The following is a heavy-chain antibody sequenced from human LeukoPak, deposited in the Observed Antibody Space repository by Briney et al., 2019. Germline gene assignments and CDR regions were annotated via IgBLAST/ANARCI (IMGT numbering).Heavy chain of an antibody. CDR3: ARDHTYYYDSSGYSSHFDY. CDR1: GGSISSGGYY. J-gene: IGHJ4*02. V-gene: IGHV4-31*03. CDR2: IYYSGST. D-gene: IGHD3-22*01. Sequence: SETLSLTCTVSGGSISSGGYYWSWIRQHPGKGLEWIGYIYYSGSTYYNPSLKSRVTISVDTSKNQFSLKLSSVTAADTAVYYCARDHTYYYDSSGYSSHFDYWGQGTLVTVSS.